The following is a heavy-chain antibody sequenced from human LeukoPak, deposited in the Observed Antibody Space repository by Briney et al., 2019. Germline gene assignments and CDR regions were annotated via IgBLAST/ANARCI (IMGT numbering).Heavy chain of an antibody. Sequence: GESLKISCKGSGYSFTSYWIGWVRQMPGKGLEWMGIIYPGDSDTRYSPSLQGQVTISADKSISTAYLQWSSLKASDTAMYYCARLVSYYYHYMDVWGKGTTVTVSS. CDR3: ARLVSYYYHYMDV. D-gene: IGHD2/OR15-2a*01. V-gene: IGHV5-51*01. CDR2: IYPGDSDT. CDR1: GYSFTSYW. J-gene: IGHJ6*03.